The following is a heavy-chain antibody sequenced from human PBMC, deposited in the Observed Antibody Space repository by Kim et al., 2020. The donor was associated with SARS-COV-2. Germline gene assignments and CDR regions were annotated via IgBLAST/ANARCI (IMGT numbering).Heavy chain of an antibody. D-gene: IGHD6-13*01. CDR1: GFTFSSYD. CDR2: ISRSGGSA. V-gene: IGHV3-23*01. Sequence: GESLRLSCAAFGFTFSSYDMTWVRQAPGKGLEWVSTISRSGGSAYYADSVKGRFTISRDNSKNTLFLQMNSLRAEDTAVYYCAKKQIAATGTHYFDYWGQGALVTVSS. J-gene: IGHJ4*02. CDR3: AKKQIAATGTHYFDY.